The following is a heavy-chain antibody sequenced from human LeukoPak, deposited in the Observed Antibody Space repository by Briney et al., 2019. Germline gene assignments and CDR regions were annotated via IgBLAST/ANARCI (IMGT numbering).Heavy chain of an antibody. J-gene: IGHJ4*02. CDR1: GFTFSSYW. Sequence: GGSLRLSCAASGFTFSSYWMSWVRQAPGKGLEWVAFIRYDGSNKYYADSVKGRFTISRDNSKNTLYLQMNSLRAEDTAVYYCAKDLHSSGWSARFDYWGQGTLVTVSS. CDR3: AKDLHSSGWSARFDY. V-gene: IGHV3-30*02. CDR2: IRYDGSNK. D-gene: IGHD6-19*01.